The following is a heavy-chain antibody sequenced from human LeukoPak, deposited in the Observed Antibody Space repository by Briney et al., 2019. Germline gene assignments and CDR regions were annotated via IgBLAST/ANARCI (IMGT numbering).Heavy chain of an antibody. CDR2: MNPNSGNT. Sequence: ASVKVSCKASGYTFTSYDINRVRQATGQGLEWMGWMNPNSGNTGYAQKFQGRVTMTRNTSISTTYMELSSLRSEDTAVYYCARTYYYDSSGYYNWFDPWGQGTLVTVSS. V-gene: IGHV1-8*01. CDR1: GYTFTSYD. CDR3: ARTYYYDSSGYYNWFDP. J-gene: IGHJ5*02. D-gene: IGHD3-22*01.